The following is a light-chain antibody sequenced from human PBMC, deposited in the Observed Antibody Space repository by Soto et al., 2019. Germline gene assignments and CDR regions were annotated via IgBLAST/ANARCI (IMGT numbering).Light chain of an antibody. J-gene: IGKJ2*01. CDR1: QSISSW. Sequence: DIQMTQSPSTLSASVGDRVTITCRASQSISSWLDWYQQKPGKAPKLLIYDASSLESGVPSRFSGSGSGTAFTLTINSLQPDDFATYSCQQYNSYPYTFGQGTKLEIK. V-gene: IGKV1-5*01. CDR2: DAS. CDR3: QQYNSYPYT.